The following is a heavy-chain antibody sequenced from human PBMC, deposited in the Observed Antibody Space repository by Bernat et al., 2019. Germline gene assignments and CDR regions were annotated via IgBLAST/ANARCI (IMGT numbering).Heavy chain of an antibody. CDR2: IKQDGSEK. J-gene: IGHJ4*02. CDR3: ASSDLESGWTKNYFDY. V-gene: IGHV3-7*03. D-gene: IGHD6-19*01. Sequence: EVQLVESGGGLVQPGGSLRLSCAASGFTFSSYWMSWVRQAPGKGLEWVANIKQDGSEKYYVDSVKGRFTISRDNAKNSLYLQMNSLRAEDTAVYYCASSDLESGWTKNYFDYWGQGTLVTVSS. CDR1: GFTFSSYW.